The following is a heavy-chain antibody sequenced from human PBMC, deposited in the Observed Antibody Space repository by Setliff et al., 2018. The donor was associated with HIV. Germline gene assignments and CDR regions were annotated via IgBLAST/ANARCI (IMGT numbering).Heavy chain of an antibody. D-gene: IGHD1-26*01. V-gene: IGHV3-15*01. J-gene: IGHJ4*02. Sequence: PGGSLRLSCAAAGFTFSNAWMTWVRQAPGKGLEWVARIRNKKNGRTTYYAAPVEGRFTISRDDSKNTLSLQMNSLKTEDTAIYYCTTDLGSGRFSWNNNWGQGTLVTVSS. CDR2: IRNKKNGRTT. CDR1: GFTFSNAW. CDR3: TTDLGSGRFSWNNN.